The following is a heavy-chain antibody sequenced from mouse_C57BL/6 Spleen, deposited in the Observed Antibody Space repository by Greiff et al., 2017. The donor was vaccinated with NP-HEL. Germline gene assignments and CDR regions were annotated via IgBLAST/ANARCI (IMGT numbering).Heavy chain of an antibody. V-gene: IGHV1-74*01. Sequence: QVQLQQPGAELVKPGASVKVSCKASGYTFTSYWMHWVKQRPGQGLEWIGRIHPSDSDTNYNQKFKGKATLTVDKSSSTAYMQLSSLTSEDSAVHYCAIPSYYYGSSYPFAYWGQGTLVTVSA. CDR2: IHPSDSDT. CDR1: GYTFTSYW. J-gene: IGHJ3*01. CDR3: AIPSYYYGSSYPFAY. D-gene: IGHD1-1*01.